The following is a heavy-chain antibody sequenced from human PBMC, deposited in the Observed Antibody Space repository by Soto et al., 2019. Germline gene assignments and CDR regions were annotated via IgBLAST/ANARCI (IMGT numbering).Heavy chain of an antibody. CDR3: AKGHDFWSGYYYYGMDV. CDR1: GFTFSSYG. D-gene: IGHD3-3*01. J-gene: IGHJ6*02. Sequence: GGSLRLYCAASGFTFSSYGMHWVRQAPGKGLEWVAVISYDGSNKYYADSVKGRFTISRDNSKNTLYLQMNSLRAEDTAVYYCAKGHDFWSGYYYYGMDVWGQGTTVTVSS. V-gene: IGHV3-30*18. CDR2: ISYDGSNK.